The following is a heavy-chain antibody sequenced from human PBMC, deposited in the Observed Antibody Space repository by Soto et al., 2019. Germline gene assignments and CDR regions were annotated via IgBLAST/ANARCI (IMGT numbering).Heavy chain of an antibody. V-gene: IGHV1-69*02. Sequence: QVQLVQSGAEVKKPGSSVKVSCEASGRTFSSYSIIWVRQAPGQGLEWMGRITPVLGIANYAQKFQGRVPITADKSTSTAYMDLSSLTFEDTAVYYCARGGAVAGDPNLQRYYYGMDVWGQGTKVTVSS. J-gene: IGHJ6*02. CDR1: GRTFSSYS. CDR3: ARGGAVAGDPNLQRYYYGMDV. D-gene: IGHD6-19*01. CDR2: ITPVLGIA.